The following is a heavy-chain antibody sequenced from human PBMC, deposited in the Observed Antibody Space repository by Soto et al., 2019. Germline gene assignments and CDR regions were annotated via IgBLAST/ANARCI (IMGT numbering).Heavy chain of an antibody. Sequence: ASGKVSCKASGYTFTSYGISWVRQAPGQGLEWMGWISAYNGNTNYAQKLQGRVTMTTDTSTSTAYMELRSLRSDDTAVYYCARDPVDPGLTTVTTPPDYWGQGTLVTVSS. J-gene: IGHJ4*02. V-gene: IGHV1-18*01. CDR3: ARDPVDPGLTTVTTPPDY. D-gene: IGHD4-17*01. CDR1: GYTFTSYG. CDR2: ISAYNGNT.